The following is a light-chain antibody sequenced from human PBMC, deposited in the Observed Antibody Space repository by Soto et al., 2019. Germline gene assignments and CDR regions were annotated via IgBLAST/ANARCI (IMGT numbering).Light chain of an antibody. CDR1: QSVSNTF. CDR2: GAS. V-gene: IGKV3-20*01. Sequence: EIVLTQSPGTLSLSPGERATLSCRASQSVSNTFLAWYQHKPGQAPRLLIYGASRRATGIPDRFTGGGSGTDFTLTITGLEPEDFAVYYCQQYGSSPTTFGPGTKVDI. J-gene: IGKJ3*01. CDR3: QQYGSSPTT.